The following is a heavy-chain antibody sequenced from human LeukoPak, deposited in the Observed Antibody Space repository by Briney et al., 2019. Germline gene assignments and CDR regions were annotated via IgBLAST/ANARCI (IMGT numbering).Heavy chain of an antibody. CDR3: ATAGNYRFDY. CDR2: INPDGSTI. CDR1: GFTFSNYW. Sequence: GGSLRLSCAASGFTFSNYWVHWVRQAPGKGLVWVSRINPDGSTINYADSVRGRFTISRDNAKNTLYLQMNSLRAEDTAVYYCATAGNYRFDYWGQGTLVTVSS. D-gene: IGHD1-7*01. V-gene: IGHV3-74*01. J-gene: IGHJ4*02.